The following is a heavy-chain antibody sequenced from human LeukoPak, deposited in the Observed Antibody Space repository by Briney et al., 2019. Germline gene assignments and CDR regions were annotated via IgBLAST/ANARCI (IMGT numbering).Heavy chain of an antibody. Sequence: GGSLRLSCAASGFTFSSYEMNWVRQAPGKGLEWVSYISSSGVTIYYADSVKGRFTISRDNAKNSLYLQMNSLRAEDTAVYYCARAKTATGGGTFDYWGQGTLVTVSS. J-gene: IGHJ4*02. CDR2: ISSSGVTI. CDR3: ARAKTATGGGTFDY. V-gene: IGHV3-48*03. D-gene: IGHD5-24*01. CDR1: GFTFSSYE.